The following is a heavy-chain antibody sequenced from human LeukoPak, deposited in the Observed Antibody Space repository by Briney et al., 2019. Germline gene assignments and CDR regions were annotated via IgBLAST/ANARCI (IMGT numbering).Heavy chain of an antibody. V-gene: IGHV3-21*01. D-gene: IGHD2-15*01. Sequence: PGGSLRLSCAASGFTFSSYSMNWVRQAPGKGLEWVSSISSSSSYIYYADSVKGRFTISRDNAKNSLYLQMNSLRAEDTAVYYCARDAAHCSGGSCYGHYYYYYGMDVWGQGTTVTVSS. J-gene: IGHJ6*02. CDR3: ARDAAHCSGGSCYGHYYYYYGMDV. CDR1: GFTFSSYS. CDR2: ISSSSSYI.